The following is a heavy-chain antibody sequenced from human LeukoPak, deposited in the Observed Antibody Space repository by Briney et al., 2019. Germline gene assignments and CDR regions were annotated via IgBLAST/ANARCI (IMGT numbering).Heavy chain of an antibody. CDR2: ISTSGSTI. CDR3: ARDGPAYSFEY. V-gene: IGHV3-48*03. CDR1: GFIFSTYE. D-gene: IGHD2-21*01. Sequence: GGSLTLSCAASGFIFSTYEMQWVRQAPGKGLEWVSYISTSGSTIYYADSVKGRFTFSRDNARNSLFLQMNRLRAEDTAVYYCARDGPAYSFEYWGQGTLVTVPS. J-gene: IGHJ4*02.